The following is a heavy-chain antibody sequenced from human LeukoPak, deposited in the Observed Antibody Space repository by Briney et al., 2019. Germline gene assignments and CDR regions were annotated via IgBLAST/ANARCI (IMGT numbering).Heavy chain of an antibody. CDR2: IYSGGST. J-gene: IGHJ4*02. CDR1: GFTVSSNY. CDR3: ARARGGYYFDY. D-gene: IGHD6-13*01. Sequence: GGSLRLSCAASGFTVSSNYMSWVRQAPGKGLDWVSVIYSGGSTYYADSVKGRFTISRDNSKNTLYLQMNSLRAEDTAVYYCARARGGYYFDYWGQGTLVTVSS. V-gene: IGHV3-53*01.